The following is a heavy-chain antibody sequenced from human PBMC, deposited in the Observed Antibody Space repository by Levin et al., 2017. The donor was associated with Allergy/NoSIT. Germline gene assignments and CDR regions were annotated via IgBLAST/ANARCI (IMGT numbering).Heavy chain of an antibody. D-gene: IGHD2-21*01. J-gene: IGHJ1*01. CDR2: ISSSSSYI. V-gene: IGHV3-21*01. CDR3: AREPHCGGDCHKYFQH. Sequence: GESLKISCAASGFTFSSYSMTWVRQAPGKGLEWVSYISSSSSYIYYADSVKGRFTISRDNAKNSLYLQMNSLRAEDTAVYYCAREPHCGGDCHKYFQHWGQGTLVTVSS. CDR1: GFTFSSYS.